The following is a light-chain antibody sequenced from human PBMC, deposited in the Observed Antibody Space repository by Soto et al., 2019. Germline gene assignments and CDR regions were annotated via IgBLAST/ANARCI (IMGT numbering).Light chain of an antibody. CDR2: EVN. V-gene: IGLV2-8*01. CDR3: CSGAGSNNYV. J-gene: IGLJ1*01. Sequence: QSALTQPPSASGSPGQSVTIPCTGTSSDVGGYNYVSWYQQHPGKAPKLVIFEVNKRPSGVPDRFSGSKSGNTASLTVSGLQADDEADYYCCSGAGSNNYVFGTGTKVTVL. CDR1: SSDVGGYNY.